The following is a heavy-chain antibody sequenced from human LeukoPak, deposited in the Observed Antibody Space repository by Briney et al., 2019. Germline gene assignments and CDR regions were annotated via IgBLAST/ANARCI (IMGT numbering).Heavy chain of an antibody. J-gene: IGHJ5*02. D-gene: IGHD2-2*02. CDR2: INPNSGGT. CDR1: GYTFTGYY. Sequence: ASVKVSCKASGYTFTGYYIHWVRQAPGQGLEWMGWINPNSGGTNYAQKFQGRVTMTRDTSISTAYMELSRLRSDDTAVYYCARVVPAAISLDPWGQGTLVTVSS. V-gene: IGHV1-2*02. CDR3: ARVVPAAISLDP.